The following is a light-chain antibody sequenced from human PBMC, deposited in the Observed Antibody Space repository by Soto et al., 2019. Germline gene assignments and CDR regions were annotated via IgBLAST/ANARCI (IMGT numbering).Light chain of an antibody. J-gene: IGLJ1*01. CDR2: SND. CDR1: SSNIGSNT. Sequence: QSVLTQPPSASGTPGQRVTISCSGSSSNIGSNTVNWYQQLSGTAPKLLIYSNDQRPSGVPDRFSGSKSGTSASLAISGLQSEDEADYYCSSWTSSSSYVFGSGTKVTVL. CDR3: SSWTSSSSYV. V-gene: IGLV1-44*01.